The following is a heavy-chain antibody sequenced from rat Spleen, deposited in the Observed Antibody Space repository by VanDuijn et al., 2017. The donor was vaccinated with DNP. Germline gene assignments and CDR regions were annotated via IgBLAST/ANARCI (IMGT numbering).Heavy chain of an antibody. CDR3: ARPDA. CDR2: ISYDGSST. CDR1: GFTFSDYN. Sequence: EVQLVESGGGLVQPGRSLKVSCAASGFTFSDYNMAWIRQAPKKGLEWVATISYDGSSTNYRDSVKGRFTVSRDNAKSILYLQMDSLRSEDTATYYCARPDAWGQGTSVTVSS. V-gene: IGHV5-7*01. J-gene: IGHJ4*01.